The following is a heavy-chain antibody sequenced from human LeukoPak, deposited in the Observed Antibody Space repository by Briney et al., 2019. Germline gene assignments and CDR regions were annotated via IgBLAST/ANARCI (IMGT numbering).Heavy chain of an antibody. CDR3: AKDWLHDSSGYYYGLDY. CDR1: GFTFSSYA. CDR2: ISGSGGST. Sequence: GGSLRLSCAASGFTFSSYAMSWARQAPGKGLEWVSAISGSGGSTYYADSVKGRFTISRDNSKNTLYLQMNSLRAEDTAVYYCAKDWLHDSSGYYYGLDYWGQGTLVTVSS. D-gene: IGHD3-22*01. J-gene: IGHJ4*02. V-gene: IGHV3-23*01.